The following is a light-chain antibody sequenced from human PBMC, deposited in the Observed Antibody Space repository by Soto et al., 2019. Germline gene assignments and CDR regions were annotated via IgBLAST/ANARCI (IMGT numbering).Light chain of an antibody. V-gene: IGLV2-14*03. Sequence: QSVLTQPTSVSGSPGQSINISCTGNHXDIGTYDYVSWYQQHPGRAPRLLIHGVTTRPSGISGRFSASKSGLTASLTISGLQPEDEADYYCSSFTSNRIYVFGPGTKVTVL. CDR3: SSFTSNRIYV. CDR1: HXDIGTYDY. CDR2: GVT. J-gene: IGLJ1*01.